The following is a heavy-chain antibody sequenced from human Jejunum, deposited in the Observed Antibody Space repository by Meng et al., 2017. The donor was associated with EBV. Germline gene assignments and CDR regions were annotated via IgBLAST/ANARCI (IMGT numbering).Heavy chain of an antibody. V-gene: IGHV3-73*02. CDR2: MKSKARNSVT. Sequence: VFLWGCGGGLVQPGGSLKISCEASGFNFSTSSINWVRQASGKGLEWVGHMKSKARNSVTTYAASLQGRFTISRDDSKNTAYLQMDSLKTEDTAVYYCAAYCGSDCYYIDYWGRGTLVTVSS. CDR1: GFNFSTSS. D-gene: IGHD2-21*02. J-gene: IGHJ4*02. CDR3: AAYCGSDCYYIDY.